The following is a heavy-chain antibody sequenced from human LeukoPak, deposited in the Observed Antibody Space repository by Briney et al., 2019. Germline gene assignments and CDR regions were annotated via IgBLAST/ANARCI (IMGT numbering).Heavy chain of an antibody. Sequence: KPGGSLRLSCAASGFTFSSYSMNWVRQAPGKGLEWVSSISSSSSYIYYADSVRGRFTISRDNAKNTLYLQMNSLRAEDTAVYFCSRENYYGLGVWGQGTTVTVSS. V-gene: IGHV3-21*01. CDR3: SRENYYGLGV. CDR2: ISSSSSYI. CDR1: GFTFSSYS. J-gene: IGHJ6*02.